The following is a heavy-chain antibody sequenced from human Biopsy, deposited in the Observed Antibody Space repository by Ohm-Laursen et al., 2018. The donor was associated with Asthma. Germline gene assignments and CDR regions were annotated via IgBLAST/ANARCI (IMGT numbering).Heavy chain of an antibody. CDR1: GYTFTSNA. CDR2: LNPVNGNT. D-gene: IGHD1-26*01. Sequence: SSVKVSCKASGYTFTSNAIHWMRQAPGQSLGWMAWLNPVNGNTKYSQQFQGRVTITRDTSASTAYMELSSLTSEDTAVFYCAREVGATRYDPWGQGTLVTVSS. CDR3: AREVGATRYDP. V-gene: IGHV1-3*01. J-gene: IGHJ5*02.